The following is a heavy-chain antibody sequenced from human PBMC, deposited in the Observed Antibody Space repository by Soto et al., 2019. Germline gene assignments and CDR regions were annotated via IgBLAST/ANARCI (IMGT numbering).Heavy chain of an antibody. CDR3: AKAAPYYYDSSGYYGP. V-gene: IGHV3-64*04. CDR1: GFTFSSYA. CDR2: ISSNGGST. D-gene: IGHD3-22*01. J-gene: IGHJ5*02. Sequence: GGSLRLSCSASGFTFSSYAMHWVRQAPGKGLEYVSAISSNGGSTYYADSVKGRFTISRDNSKNTLYLQMNSLRAEDTAVYYCAKAAPYYYDSSGYYGPWGQGALVTVSS.